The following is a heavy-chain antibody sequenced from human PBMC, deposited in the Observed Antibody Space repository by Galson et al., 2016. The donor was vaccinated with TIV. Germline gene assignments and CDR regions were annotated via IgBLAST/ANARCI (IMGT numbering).Heavy chain of an antibody. V-gene: IGHV3-30*04. J-gene: IGHJ6*02. CDR3: ARSYQLLYFGGMDV. D-gene: IGHD2-2*02. CDR1: GFTFSSYA. Sequence: SLRLSCAASGFTFSSYAMHWVRLAPGKGLEWVAVISSDGNNKFYTDSVKGRFTISRDISKNTLYLQMNSLRAEDTAVFYCARSYQLLYFGGMDVWGQVTTVTVSS. CDR2: ISSDGNNK.